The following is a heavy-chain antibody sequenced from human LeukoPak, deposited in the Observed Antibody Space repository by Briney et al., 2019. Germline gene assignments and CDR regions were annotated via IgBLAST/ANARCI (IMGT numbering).Heavy chain of an antibody. D-gene: IGHD6-19*01. CDR2: IYPGDSDT. V-gene: IGHV5-51*01. J-gene: IGHJ6*03. CDR1: GYSFTSYW. CDR3: ARGGSSGWYWLWYMDV. Sequence: GESLKISCKGSGYSFTSYWIGWVRQMPGKGLEWMGIIYPGDSDTRYSPSFQGQVTISADESISTAYLQWSSLKASDTAMYYCARGGSSGWYWLWYMDVWGKGTTVTVSS.